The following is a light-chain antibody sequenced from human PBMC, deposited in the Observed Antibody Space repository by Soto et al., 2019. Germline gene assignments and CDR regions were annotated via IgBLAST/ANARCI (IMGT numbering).Light chain of an antibody. J-gene: IGKJ5*01. Sequence: DVQMTQSPSAMSASVGDRVTITCRASQDISRLVAWFQQKPGKAPERLIYDTSTLQVGVPSRFSGGGSGTEFTLAISGLQPEDFATHYCLQHNSYPYTFGQGTRLEIK. V-gene: IGKV1-17*03. CDR3: LQHNSYPYT. CDR2: DTS. CDR1: QDISRL.